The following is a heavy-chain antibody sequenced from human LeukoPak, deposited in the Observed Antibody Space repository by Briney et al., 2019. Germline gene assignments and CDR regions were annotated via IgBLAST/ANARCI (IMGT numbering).Heavy chain of an antibody. CDR2: IYSGGST. J-gene: IGHJ4*02. D-gene: IGHD2-21*02. CDR1: GFTVSINY. Sequence: GGSLRLSCAASGFTVSINYMSWVRQAPGKGLEWVSVIYSGGSTYYADSVKGRFTISRDNSRNTLYLQMNSLRAEDTAVYYCARNDFTRDCGGDCYFDYWGQGPLVTASS. CDR3: ARNDFTRDCGGDCYFDY. V-gene: IGHV3-66*01.